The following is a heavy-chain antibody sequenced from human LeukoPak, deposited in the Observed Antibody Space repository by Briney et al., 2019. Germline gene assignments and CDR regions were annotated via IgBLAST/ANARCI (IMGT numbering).Heavy chain of an antibody. Sequence: GGSLRLSCAASGFTFSSYSMNGVRQAPGKGLEWVSSISSSSSYIYYADSVKGRFTISRDNAKNSLYLQMNSLRAEDTAVYYCARGGYSSGWYEDYWGQGTLVTVSS. V-gene: IGHV3-21*01. CDR2: ISSSSSYI. CDR3: ARGGYSSGWYEDY. J-gene: IGHJ4*02. D-gene: IGHD6-13*01. CDR1: GFTFSSYS.